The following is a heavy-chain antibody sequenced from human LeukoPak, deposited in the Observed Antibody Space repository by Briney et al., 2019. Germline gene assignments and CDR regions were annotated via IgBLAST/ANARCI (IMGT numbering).Heavy chain of an antibody. CDR1: GFTFNSYW. CDR2: IKEDGSVK. V-gene: IGHV3-7*03. D-gene: IGHD5-12*01. CDR3: TTDRRGYGLDY. J-gene: IGHJ4*02. Sequence: QSGGSLRLSCAASGFTFNSYWMTWVRHAPGKGLEWVANIKEDGSVKYYVDSVKGRFTISRDNAKNSLYLQMNGLKTEDTAVYYCTTDRRGYGLDYWGQGALVTVSS.